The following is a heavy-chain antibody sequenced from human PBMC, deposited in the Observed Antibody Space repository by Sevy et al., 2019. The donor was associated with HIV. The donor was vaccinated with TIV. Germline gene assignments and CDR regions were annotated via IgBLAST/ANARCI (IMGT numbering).Heavy chain of an antibody. V-gene: IGHV3-21*01. Sequence: GGSLRLSCAASGFTFSSYSMNWVRQAPGKGLEWVSSISSSSSYIYYADSVKGRFTISRDNAKKSLYLQMNSLRAEDTAVYYCAREEAASSKAFDIWGQGTMVTVSS. CDR1: GFTFSSYS. CDR2: ISSSSSYI. J-gene: IGHJ3*02. CDR3: AREEAASSKAFDI. D-gene: IGHD6-13*01.